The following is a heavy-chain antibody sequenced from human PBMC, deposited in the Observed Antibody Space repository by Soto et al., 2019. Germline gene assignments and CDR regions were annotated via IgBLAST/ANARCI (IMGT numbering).Heavy chain of an antibody. V-gene: IGHV3-30-3*01. CDR1: GFTFSSYA. J-gene: IGHJ5*02. CDR2: ISYDGSNK. D-gene: IGHD6-13*01. Sequence: GGSLRLSCAASGFTFSSYAMHWVRQAPGKGLEWVAVISYDGSNKYYADSVKGRFTISRDNSKNTLYLQMNSLRAEDTAVYYCARAWDSSSWYGAGWFDPWGQGTLVTVSS. CDR3: ARAWDSSSWYGAGWFDP.